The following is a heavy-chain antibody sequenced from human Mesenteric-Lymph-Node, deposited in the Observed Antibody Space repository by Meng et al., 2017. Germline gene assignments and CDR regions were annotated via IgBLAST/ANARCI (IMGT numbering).Heavy chain of an antibody. CDR1: GGTFSSYT. V-gene: IGHV1-69*02. CDR3: ARPSSRYQLLRPQYYYYGMDV. Sequence: SVKVSCKASGGTFSSYTISWVRQAPGQGLEWMGRIIPILGIANYAQKFQGRVTITADESTSTAYMELSSLRSEDTAVYYCARPSSRYQLLRPQYYYYGMDVWGQGTTVTVSS. J-gene: IGHJ6*02. CDR2: IIPILGIA. D-gene: IGHD2-2*01.